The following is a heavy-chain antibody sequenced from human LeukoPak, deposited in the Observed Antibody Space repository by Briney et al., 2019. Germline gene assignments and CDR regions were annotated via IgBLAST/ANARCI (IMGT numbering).Heavy chain of an antibody. D-gene: IGHD6-19*01. V-gene: IGHV1-69*05. J-gene: IGHJ5*02. Sequence: SVKVSFKASGGTFSSYAISWVRQAPGQGLEWIGGIIPIFGTANYAQKFQGRVTITTDESTSTAYMELSSLRSEDTAVYYCARHSSGWYWFDPWGQGTLVTVSS. CDR2: IIPIFGTA. CDR3: ARHSSGWYWFDP. CDR1: GGTFSSYA.